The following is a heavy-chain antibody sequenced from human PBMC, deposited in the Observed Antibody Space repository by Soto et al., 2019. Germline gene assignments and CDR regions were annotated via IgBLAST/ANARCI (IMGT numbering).Heavy chain of an antibody. V-gene: IGHV4-30-2*01. D-gene: IGHD4-17*01. Sequence: SETLSLTCAVSGGSISRGGYSWSWIRQPPGKGLEWIGYIYHSGSTYYNPSLKSRVTMSVDRSKNQFSLKLTSVTAADTAVYYCARLGADYGDWYFDLWGRGTLVTVSS. CDR3: ARLGADYGDWYFDL. CDR1: GGSISRGGYS. CDR2: IYHSGST. J-gene: IGHJ2*01.